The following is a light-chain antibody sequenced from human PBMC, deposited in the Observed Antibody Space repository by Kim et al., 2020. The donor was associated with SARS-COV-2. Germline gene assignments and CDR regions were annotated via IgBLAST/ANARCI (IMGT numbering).Light chain of an antibody. CDR1: QSISSW. J-gene: IGKJ2*01. CDR3: QHYNSYPYT. V-gene: IGKV1-5*01. CDR2: DAS. Sequence: DIQMTQPPSTLSASVGDRVTITCRASQSISSWLAWYQQKPGRAPKLLIYDASSLESGVPSRFSGSGSGTEFTLTISSLQPDDFATYDCQHYNSYPYTFGQGTKVDIK.